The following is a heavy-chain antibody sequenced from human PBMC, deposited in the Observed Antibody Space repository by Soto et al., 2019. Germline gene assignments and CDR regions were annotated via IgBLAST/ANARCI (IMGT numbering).Heavy chain of an antibody. J-gene: IGHJ6*02. D-gene: IGHD3-10*01. CDR1: GGSVSTGSNY. CDR3: ARGELGSNVNYYYYGMDV. CDR2: IDYSGSS. V-gene: IGHV4-61*01. Sequence: SETVSLTCAGSGGSVSTGSNYWSCIRQPPGKGLEWIGNIDYSGSSNYNPSLKSRVTISVDTSKNQFSLKLTSVTAADTAVYYCARGELGSNVNYYYYGMDVWGQGTTVTVSS.